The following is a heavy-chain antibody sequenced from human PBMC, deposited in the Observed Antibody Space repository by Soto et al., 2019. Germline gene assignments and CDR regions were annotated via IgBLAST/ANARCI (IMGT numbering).Heavy chain of an antibody. D-gene: IGHD1-1*01. J-gene: IGHJ3*02. CDR1: GFTFTDFT. CDR3: SRRPEAFDI. V-gene: IGHV3-23*01. CDR2: ISGDGLST. Sequence: GGSLRLSCAVCGFTFTDFTITWVRQAPGKGLEWVSAISGDGLSTYYAGSVKGRFTISRDNSKTTLYLQMNSLRAEDTAVYYCSRRPEAFDIWGRGTMVAV.